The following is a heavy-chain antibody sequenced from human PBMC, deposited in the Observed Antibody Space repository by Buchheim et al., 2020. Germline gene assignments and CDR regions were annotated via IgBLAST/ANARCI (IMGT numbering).Heavy chain of an antibody. D-gene: IGHD6-19*01. Sequence: QVQLQESGPGLVKPSQTLSLTCTVSGGSISSGGYYWSWIRQHPGKGLEWIGYIYYSGSTYYNPSLTSRVTISVDTTKNQFSLKLSSVTAADTAVYYCARAVWGPDIYSQQWLTTFDIWGQGT. CDR3: ARAVWGPDIYSQQWLTTFDI. J-gene: IGHJ3*02. CDR1: GGSISSGGYY. V-gene: IGHV4-31*03. CDR2: IYYSGST.